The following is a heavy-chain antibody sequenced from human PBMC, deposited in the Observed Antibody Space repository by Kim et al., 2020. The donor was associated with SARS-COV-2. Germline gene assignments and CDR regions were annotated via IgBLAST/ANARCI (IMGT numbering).Heavy chain of an antibody. Sequence: GGSLRLSCAASGFTFSNAWMSWVRQAPGKGLEWGGRIKSKTDGGTTDYAAPVKGRFTISRDDSKNTLYLQMNSLKTEDTAVYYCTTDPQLWLMKDYWGQGTLVTVSS. CDR3: TTDPQLWLMKDY. D-gene: IGHD5-18*01. J-gene: IGHJ4*02. CDR2: IKSKTDGGTT. CDR1: GFTFSNAW. V-gene: IGHV3-15*01.